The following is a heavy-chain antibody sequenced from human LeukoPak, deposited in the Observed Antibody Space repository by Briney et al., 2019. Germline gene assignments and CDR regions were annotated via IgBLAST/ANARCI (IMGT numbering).Heavy chain of an antibody. CDR1: GFTFDDYA. CDR2: ISGDGGST. CDR3: AKDSSRWLQSYFDY. V-gene: IGHV3-43*02. Sequence: GGSLRLSCAASGFTFDDYAMHWVRQAPGKGLEWVSLISGDGGSTYYADSVKGRFTISRDNSKNSLYLQVNSLRTEDTALYYCAKDSSRWLQSYFDYWGQGTLVTVSS. D-gene: IGHD5-24*01. J-gene: IGHJ4*02.